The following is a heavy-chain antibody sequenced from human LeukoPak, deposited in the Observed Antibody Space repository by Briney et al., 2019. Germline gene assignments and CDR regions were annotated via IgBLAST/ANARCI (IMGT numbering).Heavy chain of an antibody. V-gene: IGHV1-2*02. CDR3: ARGGRTWGPGEYYYYYMAV. CDR2: INSNSGGT. CDR1: GYTFTSYG. J-gene: IGHJ6*03. Sequence: ASVKVSCKASGYTFTSYGINWVRQAPGQGLDRMGWINSNSGGTNYAQKFQGRVTKTRDTSISTAYMELSRLRSDDTAVYYCARGGRTWGPGEYYYYYMAVWGKGTTVTISS. D-gene: IGHD3-10*01.